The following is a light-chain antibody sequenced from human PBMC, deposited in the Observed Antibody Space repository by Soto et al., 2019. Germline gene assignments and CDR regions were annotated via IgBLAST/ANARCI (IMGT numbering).Light chain of an antibody. CDR1: GSDVGAYDF. Sequence: QSALTQPRSVSGSPGQSVTISCTGTGSDVGAYDFVSWYQQHPGKAPNLMIXDVXXXXXGVPDRFSXSKSGNTXSLTISGXXXXXXXXYYCCSFAGTYTVVFGGGTKLTVL. J-gene: IGLJ2*01. V-gene: IGLV2-11*01. CDR3: CSFAGTYTVV. CDR2: DVX.